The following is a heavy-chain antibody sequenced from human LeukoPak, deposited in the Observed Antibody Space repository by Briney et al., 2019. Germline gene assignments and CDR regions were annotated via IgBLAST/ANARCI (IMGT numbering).Heavy chain of an antibody. V-gene: IGHV5-51*01. D-gene: IGHD6-13*01. J-gene: IGHJ4*02. CDR1: GYSFNSYW. Sequence: GESLKISCKGSGYSFNSYWIGWVRRMPGKGLEWMGIIYPGDSDTRYSPSFQGQVTISADKSISTAYLQWSSLKASDTAMYYCARHGILTGQQLVPWIDYWGQGTLVTVS. CDR2: IYPGDSDT. CDR3: ARHGILTGQQLVPWIDY.